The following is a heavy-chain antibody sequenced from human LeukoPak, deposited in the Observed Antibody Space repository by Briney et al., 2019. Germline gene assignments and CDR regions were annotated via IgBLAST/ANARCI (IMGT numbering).Heavy chain of an antibody. V-gene: IGHV3-53*01. J-gene: IGHJ4*02. CDR1: GFTVSSNY. CDR3: ASLRSTHYHFDY. Sequence: GGSLRLSCAASGFTVSSNYMSWVRQAPGKGLEWVSVIYSGGTTYYADSVKGRFTISRDNSKNMPYLQMNSLTAEDTAVYYCASLRSTHYHFDYWGQGTLVTVSS. CDR2: IYSGGTT. D-gene: IGHD1-26*01.